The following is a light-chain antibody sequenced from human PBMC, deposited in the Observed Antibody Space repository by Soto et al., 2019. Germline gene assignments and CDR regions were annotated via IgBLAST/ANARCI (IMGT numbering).Light chain of an antibody. CDR1: QDISKW. J-gene: IGKJ4*01. Sequence: DIQMTQYPSFVSASVGDRVTITCRASQDISKWLAWYQQKPGRAPRILIFAASTLQRGVPSRFSGSGSGTDFTLTISSLQPEDSATYYCQQAVSIPLTFGGGTKVDIK. CDR3: QQAVSIPLT. V-gene: IGKV1-12*01. CDR2: AAS.